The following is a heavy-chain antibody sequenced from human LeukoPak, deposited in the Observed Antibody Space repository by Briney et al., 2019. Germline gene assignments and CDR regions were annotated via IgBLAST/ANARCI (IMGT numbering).Heavy chain of an antibody. Sequence: ASVKVSCKASGYTFTSYAMHWVRQAPGQRLEWMGWINAGNGNTKYSQKFQGRVTITRDTSASTAYMELSSLRSEDTAVYYCARFGYSSSWPPYFDYWGQGTLVTVPS. D-gene: IGHD6-13*01. V-gene: IGHV1-3*01. CDR3: ARFGYSSSWPPYFDY. CDR2: INAGNGNT. J-gene: IGHJ4*02. CDR1: GYTFTSYA.